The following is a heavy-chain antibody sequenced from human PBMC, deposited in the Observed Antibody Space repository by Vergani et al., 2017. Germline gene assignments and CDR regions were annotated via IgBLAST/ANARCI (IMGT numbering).Heavy chain of an antibody. D-gene: IGHD2-15*01. CDR2: IYHSGST. V-gene: IGHV4-30-2*01. Sequence: QLQLQESGSGLVKPSQTLSLTCAVSGGSISSGGYSWSWIRQPPGKGLEWIGYIYHSGSTYYTPSLRSRVTISVDRSKNQFSLKLSSVTAADTAVYYCARFVVAADYFDYWGQGTLVTVSS. CDR1: GGSISSGGYS. J-gene: IGHJ4*02. CDR3: ARFVVAADYFDY.